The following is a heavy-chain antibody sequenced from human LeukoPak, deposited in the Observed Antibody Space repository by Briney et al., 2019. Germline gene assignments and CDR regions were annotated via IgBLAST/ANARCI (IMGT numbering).Heavy chain of an antibody. Sequence: GGSLRLSCAAAGFNFSNYWMTWVRQAPGKGLEWVANIKRDGTEKYYVDSVKGRSTISRDNAKNSLYLQMNSLRAVDTAVYFCARPTTVTMVDAFNIWGLGTMVTVSS. J-gene: IGHJ3*02. V-gene: IGHV3-7*04. CDR3: ARPTTVTMVDAFNI. D-gene: IGHD4-17*01. CDR2: IKRDGTEK. CDR1: GFNFSNYW.